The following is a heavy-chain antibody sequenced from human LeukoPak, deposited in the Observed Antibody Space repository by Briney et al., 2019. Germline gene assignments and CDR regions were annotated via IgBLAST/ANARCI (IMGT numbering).Heavy chain of an antibody. J-gene: IGHJ5*01. CDR1: GFTFSSYA. CDR2: ISGSGVTT. Sequence: GGSLRLSCVASGFTFSSYAMAWVRQAPGKGLEWVSAISGSGVTTHNAGSVKGRFTISRDNSKNTLYLQMNSLRAEDTAVYYCARARWLDWWGQGTLVTVSS. V-gene: IGHV3-23*01. CDR3: ARARWLDW.